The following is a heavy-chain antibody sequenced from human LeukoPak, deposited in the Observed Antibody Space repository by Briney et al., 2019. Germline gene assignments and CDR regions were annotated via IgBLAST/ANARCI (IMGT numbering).Heavy chain of an antibody. J-gene: IGHJ4*02. D-gene: IGHD2-15*01. Sequence: ASVKVSCKASRYTFTSYAMNWVREAPGQGLEWMGWINTNTGNPTYAQGLTGRFVFSLDTSVSTAYLQISSLKAEDTAVYYCAIWYCSGGRCYSNARTFDYWGQGTRVSVSS. CDR2: INTNTGNP. CDR1: RYTFTSYA. CDR3: AIWYCSGGRCYSNARTFDY. V-gene: IGHV7-4-1*02.